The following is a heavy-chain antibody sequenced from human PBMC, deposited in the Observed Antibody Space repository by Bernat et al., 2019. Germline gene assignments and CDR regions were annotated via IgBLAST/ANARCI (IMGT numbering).Heavy chain of an antibody. J-gene: IGHJ4*02. Sequence: QVQLVESGGGVAQSGRPLRLSCAASGFTFSSYGMHWVRQAPGKGLEWVAVIWYDGSNKYYADSVKGRFPISRDNSKNTLYLQMNSLRAEDTAVYYCAGSSPCYDFWSGNGQRDCWGQRTLVTVSS. CDR2: IWYDGSNK. CDR1: GFTFSSYG. D-gene: IGHD3-3*01. CDR3: AGSSPCYDFWSGNGQRDC. V-gene: IGHV3-33*01.